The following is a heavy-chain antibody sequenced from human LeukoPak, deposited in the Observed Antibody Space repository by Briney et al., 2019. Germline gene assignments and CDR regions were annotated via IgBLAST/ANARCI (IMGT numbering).Heavy chain of an antibody. J-gene: IGHJ5*02. D-gene: IGHD6-6*01. CDR1: GGSISSTSYY. Sequence: SETLSLTCTVSGGSISSTSYYWSWIRQPAGKGLEWIGHIYTTGSTNYNPSLKSRVTISLDTSKNQFSLKLSSVTAADTAVYYCARFVSPGLGPRWFDPWGQGTLVTVSS. CDR3: ARFVSPGLGPRWFDP. CDR2: IYTTGST. V-gene: IGHV4-61*09.